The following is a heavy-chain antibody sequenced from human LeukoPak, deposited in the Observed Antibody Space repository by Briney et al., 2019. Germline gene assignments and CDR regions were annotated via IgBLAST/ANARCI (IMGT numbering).Heavy chain of an antibody. D-gene: IGHD3-10*01. V-gene: IGHV4-38-2*02. CDR3: ARDWETYYYGSGSYRYFDY. J-gene: IGHJ4*02. Sequence: SETLSLTCAVSGYSISSGYYWGWIRQPPGKGLEWIGSIYHSGSTYYNPSLKSRVTISVDTSKNQFSLKLSSMAAADTAVYYCARDWETYYYGSGSYRYFDYWGQGTLVTVSS. CDR1: GYSISSGYY. CDR2: IYHSGST.